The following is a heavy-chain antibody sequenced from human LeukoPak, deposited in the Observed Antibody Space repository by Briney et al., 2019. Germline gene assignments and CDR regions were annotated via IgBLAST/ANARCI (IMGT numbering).Heavy chain of an antibody. V-gene: IGHV3-64*04. CDR2: ICASGGRT. J-gene: IGHJ6*02. Sequence: PLGGPRHSCSAPGVTSSRYVRRWVRQTPGEGLECVSHICASGGRTNYTDTVKGSFTISRDNTKNTLYLQMNSLRAEDTAVYYCASYLTSIPSGMDVWGQGATVTVSS. CDR3: ASYLTSIPSGMDV. D-gene: IGHD2/OR15-2a*01. CDR1: GVTSSRYV.